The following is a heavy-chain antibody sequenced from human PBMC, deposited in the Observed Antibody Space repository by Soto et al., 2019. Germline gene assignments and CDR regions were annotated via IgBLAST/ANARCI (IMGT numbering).Heavy chain of an antibody. V-gene: IGHV3-30-3*01. J-gene: IGHJ6*02. CDR1: GFTFSSYA. CDR2: ISCDGNNK. Sequence: QVQLVESGXXXXXXXXXLRLSCAASGFTFSSYAMYWVRQAPGKGLEWVAVISCDGNNKYYADSVKGRFTISRDNSKNPLYLQRNSLRAEDTAVYYCARAGCDGGSCYTLVGLRYGMDVWGQGTTVTVSS. CDR3: ARAGCDGGSCYTLVGLRYGMDV. D-gene: IGHD2-15*01.